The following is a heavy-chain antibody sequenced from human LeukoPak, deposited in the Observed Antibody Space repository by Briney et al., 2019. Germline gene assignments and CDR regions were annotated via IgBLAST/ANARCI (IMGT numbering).Heavy chain of an antibody. V-gene: IGHV4-34*01. CDR1: GASFSYDY. CDR2: INHSGST. J-gene: IGHJ5*02. D-gene: IGHD7-27*01. Sequence: PSETLSLTCAVYGASFSYDYWSWIRQPPGQGLEWIGEINHSGSTTYNPSLKSRVTISAEKSKNQFSLKLTSVTAADTAVYYCAKGVWAPRFDPWGQGTLVTVSS. CDR3: AKGVWAPRFDP.